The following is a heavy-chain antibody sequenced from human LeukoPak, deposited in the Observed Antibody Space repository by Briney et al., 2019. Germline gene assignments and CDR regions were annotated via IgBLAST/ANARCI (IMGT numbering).Heavy chain of an antibody. V-gene: IGHV4-39*07. CDR2: INHSGST. CDR3: ARGPGARTSEAFDI. J-gene: IGHJ3*02. D-gene: IGHD1-14*01. CDR1: GGSISSSSYY. Sequence: PSETLSLTCTVSGGSISSSSYYWGWIRQPPGKGLEWIGEINHSGSTNYNPSLKSRVTISVDTSKNQFSLKLSSVTAADTAVYYCARGPGARTSEAFDIWGQGTMVTVSS.